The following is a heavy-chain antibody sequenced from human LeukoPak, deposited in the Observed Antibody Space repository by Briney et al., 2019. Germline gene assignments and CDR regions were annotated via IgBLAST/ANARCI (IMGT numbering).Heavy chain of an antibody. CDR1: GFTFSSYG. J-gene: IGHJ6*03. Sequence: GGSLRLSCAASGFTFSSYGMHWVRQAPGKGLEWVSSISSTSSYIYYADSVKGRFTISRDNAKNSLYLQMNSLRAEDTAVYYCARGDTVPLFRAYYYMDVWGKGTTVTISS. CDR3: ARGDTVPLFRAYYYMDV. D-gene: IGHD5-18*01. CDR2: ISSTSSYI. V-gene: IGHV3-21*01.